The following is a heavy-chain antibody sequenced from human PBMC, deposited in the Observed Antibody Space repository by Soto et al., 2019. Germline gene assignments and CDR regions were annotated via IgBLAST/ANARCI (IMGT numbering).Heavy chain of an antibody. J-gene: IGHJ4*02. Sequence: SETLSLTCAVYGGSFSGYYWSWIRQPPGKGLEWIGEINHSGSTNYNPSLKSRVTISVDTSKNQFSLKLSSVTAADTAVYYCARSMATPHKFDYWGQGTLVTVSS. CDR3: ARSMATPHKFDY. CDR2: INHSGST. CDR1: GGSFSGYY. D-gene: IGHD5-12*01. V-gene: IGHV4-34*01.